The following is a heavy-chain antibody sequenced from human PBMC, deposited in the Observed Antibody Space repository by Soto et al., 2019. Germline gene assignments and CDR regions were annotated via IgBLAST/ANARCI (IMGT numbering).Heavy chain of an antibody. CDR1: GYTFTSYD. CDR2: MNPNSGNT. Sequence: QVQLVQSGAEVKKPGASVKVSCKASGYTFTSYDINWVRQATGQGLEWMGWMNPNSGNTGYAQKFQGGVTMTRITSISTAYMELSSLRSEDTAVYYCSRQVVVVAAAAKSDAFDIWGQGTMVTVSS. D-gene: IGHD2-15*01. J-gene: IGHJ3*02. CDR3: SRQVVVVAAAAKSDAFDI. V-gene: IGHV1-8*01.